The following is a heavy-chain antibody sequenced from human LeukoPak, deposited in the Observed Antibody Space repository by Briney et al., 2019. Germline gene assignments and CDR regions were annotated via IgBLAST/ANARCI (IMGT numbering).Heavy chain of an antibody. CDR3: ARDQLGRRDKKYYYDSSGYHYFDY. CDR1: GFTFSSYW. J-gene: IGHJ4*02. D-gene: IGHD3-22*01. CDR2: IKQDGSEK. Sequence: PGGPLRLSCAASGFTFSSYWMSWVRQAPGKGLEGVANIKQDGSEKYYVDSVKGRFTISRDNAKNSLYVQMNSLRAEDTAVYYCARDQLGRRDKKYYYDSSGYHYFDYWGQGTLVTVSS. V-gene: IGHV3-7*01.